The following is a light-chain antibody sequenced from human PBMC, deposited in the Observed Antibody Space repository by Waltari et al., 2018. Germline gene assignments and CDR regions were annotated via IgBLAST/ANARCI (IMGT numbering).Light chain of an antibody. CDR3: QSYDSNIQGV. CDR1: SGNIASNY. CDR2: EYY. Sequence: NFMLTQPHSVSGSPGKTVTISCTRSSGNIASNYVQWYQQRPGRAPTTVIFEYYQRPTVVPDRFSGSVDSSSNSASLSISGLKTEDEADYYCQSYDSNIQGVFGGGTKLTVL. J-gene: IGLJ3*02. V-gene: IGLV6-57*04.